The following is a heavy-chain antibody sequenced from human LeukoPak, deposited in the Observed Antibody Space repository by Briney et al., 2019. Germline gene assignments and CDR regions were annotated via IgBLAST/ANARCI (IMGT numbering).Heavy chain of an antibody. CDR2: ISGSGGST. D-gene: IGHD3-22*01. V-gene: IGHV3-23*01. J-gene: IGHJ4*02. CDR1: GFTFSSYA. Sequence: GGSLRLSCAASGFTFSSYAMSWVRQAPGKGLEWVSAISGSGGSTYYADSVKGRFTISRDNSKNTLYLQMNSLRAEDTAVYYCAKDRGVYYYDSSGYSGSFDYWGQGTLVTVSS. CDR3: AKDRGVYYYDSSGYSGSFDY.